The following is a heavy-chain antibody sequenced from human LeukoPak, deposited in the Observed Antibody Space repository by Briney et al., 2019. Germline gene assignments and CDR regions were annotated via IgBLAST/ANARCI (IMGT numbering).Heavy chain of an antibody. D-gene: IGHD6-13*01. CDR2: ISYDGSNK. CDR1: GFTFISYA. Sequence: PGGSLRLSCAASGFTFISYAMHWVRQAPGKGLEWVAVISYDGSNKYYADSVKGRFTISRDNSKNTLYLQMNSLRAEDTAVYYCAIGASGRSWYGACDYWGQGTLVTVSS. CDR3: AIGASGRSWYGACDY. V-gene: IGHV3-30*04. J-gene: IGHJ4*02.